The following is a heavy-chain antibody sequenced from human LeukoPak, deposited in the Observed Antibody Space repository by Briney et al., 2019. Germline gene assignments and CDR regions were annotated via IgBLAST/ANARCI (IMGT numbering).Heavy chain of an antibody. CDR3: ARGNYGSGKAFDI. CDR2: IYYSGST. D-gene: IGHD3-10*01. J-gene: IGHJ3*02. CDR1: GGSISSGDYY. Sequence: SETLSLTCTVSGGSISSGDYYWSWIRQPPGMGLGWIGYIYYSGSTYYNPSLKSRVTISVDTSKNQFSLKLSSVTAADTAVYYCARGNYGSGKAFDIWGQGTMVTVSS. V-gene: IGHV4-30-4*01.